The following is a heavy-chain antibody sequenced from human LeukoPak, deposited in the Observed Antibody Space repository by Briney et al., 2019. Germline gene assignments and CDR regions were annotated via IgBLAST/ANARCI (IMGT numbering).Heavy chain of an antibody. CDR1: GGSISSGGYY. J-gene: IGHJ3*02. CDR3: ARAYGDYAFGAFDI. CDR2: IYYSGST. D-gene: IGHD4-17*01. V-gene: IGHV4-31*03. Sequence: SQTLSLTCTVSGGSISSGGYYWSWIRQHPGKGLEWIGYIYYSGSTYYNPSLKSRVTILVDTSKNQFSLKLSSVTAADTAVYYCARAYGDYAFGAFDIWGQGTMVTVSS.